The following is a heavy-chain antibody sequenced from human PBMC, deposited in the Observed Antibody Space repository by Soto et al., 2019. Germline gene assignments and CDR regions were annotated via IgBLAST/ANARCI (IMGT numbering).Heavy chain of an antibody. Sequence: RLSCAASGFTFTRYSMNWVRQAPGKGLEWVSSISSTTNYIYYGDSMKGRFTIPRDNAKNSLYLEMNRLRAEDTAVYYCARESEDLTSNFDFWGQGTLVTVSS. V-gene: IGHV3-21*06. CDR2: ISSTTNYI. J-gene: IGHJ4*02. CDR3: ARESEDLTSNFDF. CDR1: GFTFTRYS.